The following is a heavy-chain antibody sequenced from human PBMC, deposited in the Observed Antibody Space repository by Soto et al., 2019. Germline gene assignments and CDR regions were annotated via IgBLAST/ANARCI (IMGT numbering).Heavy chain of an antibody. J-gene: IGHJ4*02. CDR1: GFAFSSYA. Sequence: VQLVESGGGVVQPGRSLRLSCAASGFAFSSYAMHWVRQAPGNGLEWVAVISYDGSIKYYADSVKGGFTISRDNSKNTLYLQMNGLGAEGTAVYYCASDLCGSGFCGQGTLVTVSS. CDR2: ISYDGSIK. D-gene: IGHD3-10*01. V-gene: IGHV3-30-3*01. CDR3: ASDLCGSGF.